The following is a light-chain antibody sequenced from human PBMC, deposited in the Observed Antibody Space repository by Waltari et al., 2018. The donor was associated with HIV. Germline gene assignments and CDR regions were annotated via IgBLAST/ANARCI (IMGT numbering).Light chain of an antibody. CDR3: QSGGSSGSWV. CDR1: ALANHY. J-gene: IGLJ3*02. V-gene: IGLV3-25*03. CDR2: KDT. Sequence: SNELTQPPSVSVSPGQTARSTCSGDALANHYTYWFQQKPGQAPVLVIYKDTGRPSGIPERFSGSRSGTTVKLTISGVQAEDEADYYCQSGGSSGSWVFGGGTKLTVL.